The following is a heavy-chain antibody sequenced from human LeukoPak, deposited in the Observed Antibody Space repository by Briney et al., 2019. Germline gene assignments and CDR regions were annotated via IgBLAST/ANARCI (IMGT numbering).Heavy chain of an antibody. CDR3: AREGDYGGYSKSFYYMDV. D-gene: IGHD4-17*01. CDR2: IYTSENT. Sequence: PSETLSLTCTVSGGYIGSYYWSWIRQPAGKGLEWIGRIYTSENTDYNPSLKSRVTMSVDMSTSQFSLTLTSVTAADTAVYYCAREGDYGGYSKSFYYMDVWGKGTTVTVSS. V-gene: IGHV4-4*07. J-gene: IGHJ6*03. CDR1: GGYIGSYY.